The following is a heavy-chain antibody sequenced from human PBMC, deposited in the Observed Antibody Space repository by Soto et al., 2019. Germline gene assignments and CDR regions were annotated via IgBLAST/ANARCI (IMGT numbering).Heavy chain of an antibody. CDR3: AWYTAPSDV. J-gene: IGHJ6*02. CDR1: GYTFTSYA. CDR2: ISACNGNT. V-gene: IGHV1-3*01. D-gene: IGHD1-20*01. Sequence: QVQLVQSGAEVKKPGASVKVSCKASGYTFTSYAMHWVRQAPGQRLEWMGWISACNGNTKYSQKFQGRVTITRDTSATKAYMGLGNLRSESPGVYYWAWYTAPSDVWGQGTKGTVSS.